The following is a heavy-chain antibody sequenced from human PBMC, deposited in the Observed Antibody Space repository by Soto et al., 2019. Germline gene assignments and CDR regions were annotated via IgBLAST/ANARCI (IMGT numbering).Heavy chain of an antibody. J-gene: IGHJ4*02. CDR2: FDPGDDET. V-gene: IGHV1-24*01. Sequence: GASVKVSCKVSGYTFTDLSIHWVRQTPAKGLEWMGGFDPGDDETVYSHNFRGRLTMTRDTSANTAYMELSSLESEDTAVYYSAEPPGPTALISVFDCRGQGTLAIVSS. CDR1: GYTFTDLS. D-gene: IGHD3-16*01. CDR3: AEPPGPTALISVFDC.